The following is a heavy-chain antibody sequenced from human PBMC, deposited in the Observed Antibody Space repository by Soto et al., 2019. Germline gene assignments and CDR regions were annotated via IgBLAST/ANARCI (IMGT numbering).Heavy chain of an antibody. CDR3: ARDIVVVPAAIRFDP. V-gene: IGHV1-69*06. J-gene: IGHJ5*02. D-gene: IGHD2-2*01. CDR2: IIPIFGTA. CDR1: GGTFSIYA. Sequence: SVKVYCKASGGTFSIYAISWVRQAPGQGLEWMGGIIPIFGTANYAQKFQRRVTITADKSTSTAYMQLSSLRSEDTAVYYCARDIVVVPAAIRFDPCGQGTLVTVSS.